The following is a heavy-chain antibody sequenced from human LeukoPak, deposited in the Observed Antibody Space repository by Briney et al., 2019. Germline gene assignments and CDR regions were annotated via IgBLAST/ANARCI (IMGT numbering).Heavy chain of an antibody. CDR3: AKDTNRLRFLEWLLFDDAFDI. CDR1: GFTFSSTS. Sequence: GGSLRLSCAASGFTFSSTSMSWVRQAPGKGLEWVAVTVGGGDGTYYADSVKGRFTISRDNSKNTLYLQMNSLRAEDTAVYYCAKDTNRLRFLEWLLFDDAFDIWGQGTMVTVSS. D-gene: IGHD3-3*01. CDR2: TVGGGDGT. J-gene: IGHJ3*02. V-gene: IGHV3-23*01.